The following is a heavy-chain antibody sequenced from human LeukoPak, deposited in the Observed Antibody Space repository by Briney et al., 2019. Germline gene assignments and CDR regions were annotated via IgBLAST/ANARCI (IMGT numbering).Heavy chain of an antibody. CDR1: GGSISSYY. Sequence: SETLSLTCTVSGGSISSYYWSWIRQPPGKGLEWIGEINHSGSTNYNPSLKSRVTISVDTSKNQFSLKLSSVTAADTAVYYCASRVVVRGPFDYWGQGTLVTVSS. J-gene: IGHJ4*02. CDR3: ASRVVVRGPFDY. V-gene: IGHV4-34*01. CDR2: INHSGST. D-gene: IGHD3-10*01.